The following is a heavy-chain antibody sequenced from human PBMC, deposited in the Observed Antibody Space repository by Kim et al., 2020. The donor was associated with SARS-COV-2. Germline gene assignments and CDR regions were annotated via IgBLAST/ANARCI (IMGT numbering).Heavy chain of an antibody. CDR3: ARDISYGSGSYLQIDY. V-gene: IGHV3-30*03. CDR2: ISYDGSNK. D-gene: IGHD3-10*01. Sequence: GGSLRLSCAASGFIFSNYGMHWVRQAPGKGLEWVAVISYDGSNKHYADSVKGRFTISRDNSKNTLYLQMNSLRAEDTAIYYCARDISYGSGSYLQIDYWGQGTLLTVSS. J-gene: IGHJ4*02. CDR1: GFIFSNYG.